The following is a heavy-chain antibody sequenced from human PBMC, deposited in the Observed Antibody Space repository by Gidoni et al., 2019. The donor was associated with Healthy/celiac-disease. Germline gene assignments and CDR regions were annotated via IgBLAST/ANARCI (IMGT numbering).Heavy chain of an antibody. V-gene: IGHV4-38-2*01. CDR1: GYSISSGYY. CDR3: ARAMPIVLMVYAPNQYYFDY. CDR2: IYHSGST. J-gene: IGHJ4*02. D-gene: IGHD2-8*01. Sequence: QVQLQESGPGLVKPSETLSLTCAVSGYSISSGYYWGWIRKPPGKGLEWIGCIYHSGSTYSNTSLKSGVTISVDTSKNQCSVKLSSVTAADPAVYYWARAMPIVLMVYAPNQYYFDYWGQGTLVTVSS.